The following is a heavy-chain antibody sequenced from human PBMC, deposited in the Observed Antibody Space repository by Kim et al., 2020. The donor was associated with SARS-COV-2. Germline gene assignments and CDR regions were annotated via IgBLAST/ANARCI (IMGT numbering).Heavy chain of an antibody. Sequence: GGSLRLSCAASGFTFTNYAISWVRQAPGKGLEWVSAVTRRSGDTFYAAPVKGRFTISRDDSKNTIFLQMNSLRAEDTAVYFCAKHRAPGIADFDYWGQGTLVTVSS. D-gene: IGHD6-13*01. CDR1: GFTFTNYA. J-gene: IGHJ4*02. V-gene: IGHV3-23*01. CDR3: AKHRAPGIADFDY. CDR2: VTRRSGDT.